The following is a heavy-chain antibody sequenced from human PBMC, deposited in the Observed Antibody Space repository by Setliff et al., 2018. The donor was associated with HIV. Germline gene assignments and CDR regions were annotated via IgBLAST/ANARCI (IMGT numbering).Heavy chain of an antibody. CDR1: GYTISAHG. V-gene: IGHV1-18*01. D-gene: IGHD3-9*01. CDR2: ISGDTGDI. Sequence: ASVKVSCKASGYTISAHGVSWVRHVPGHGLEWMGWISGDTGDIKYSQRFEGRLTMTTETSTNTAYMGLRSLRSDDTAVYYCAIDGLSYNILPGSIAYFHSGMDVWGQGTTVTVSS. CDR3: AIDGLSYNILPGSIAYFHSGMDV. J-gene: IGHJ6*02.